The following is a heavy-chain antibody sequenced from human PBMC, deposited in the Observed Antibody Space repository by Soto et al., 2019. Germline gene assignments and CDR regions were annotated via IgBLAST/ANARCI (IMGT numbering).Heavy chain of an antibody. V-gene: IGHV3-30*18. J-gene: IGHJ4*02. CDR3: AKDGEYSSSPGY. CDR2: ISYDGSKK. CDR1: GVTFNTYG. Sequence: GGSLRLSCAASGVTFNTYGMHWVRQAPGKGLEWLVVISYDGSKKYYADSDSVKGRFTISRDNSKNTLYLQVTSLRAEDTAVYYCAKDGEYSSSPGYWGQGTLVTVSS. D-gene: IGHD2-2*01.